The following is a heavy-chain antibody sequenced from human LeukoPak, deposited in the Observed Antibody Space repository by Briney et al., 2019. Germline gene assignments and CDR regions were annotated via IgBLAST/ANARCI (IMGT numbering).Heavy chain of an antibody. D-gene: IGHD7-27*01. CDR1: GFTFSSYW. CDR3: ARDLAWGAFDY. V-gene: IGHV3-74*01. J-gene: IGHJ4*02. CDR2: INSDGSST. Sequence: GGSLGLSCAASGFTFSSYWMHWVRQAPGKGLVWVSRINSDGSSTSYADSVKGRFTISRDDSKNTLSLQMNCLRVEDTAVYYCARDLAWGAFDYWGQGTLVTVSS.